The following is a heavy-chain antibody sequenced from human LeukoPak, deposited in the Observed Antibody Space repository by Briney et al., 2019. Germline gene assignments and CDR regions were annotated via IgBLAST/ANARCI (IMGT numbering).Heavy chain of an antibody. Sequence: GGSLRLSCAASGFTFSSYSMTWVRQAPGKGLEWVSSISSSSSYIYYADSVKGRFTISRDNSNNTLYLQINSLRVDDTAIYYCATGPRSGSFQFWGRGTQVIVSS. CDR2: ISSSSSYI. CDR3: ATGPRSGSFQF. CDR1: GFTFSSYS. J-gene: IGHJ4*02. V-gene: IGHV3-21*04. D-gene: IGHD3-10*01.